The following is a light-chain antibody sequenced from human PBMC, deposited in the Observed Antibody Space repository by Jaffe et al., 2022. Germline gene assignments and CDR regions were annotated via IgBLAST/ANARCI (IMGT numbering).Light chain of an antibody. Sequence: QSVLTQPPSASGTPGLTVTISCSGSRSNIGNNFADWYQQLPGTAPKLLIYRNNLRPSGVPDRFSGSTSGTSASLAISGLRSEDEADYYCASWDDSLRGMLFGGGTKLTVL. CDR1: RSNIGNNF. CDR3: ASWDDSLRGML. V-gene: IGLV1-47*01. CDR2: RNN. J-gene: IGLJ2*01.